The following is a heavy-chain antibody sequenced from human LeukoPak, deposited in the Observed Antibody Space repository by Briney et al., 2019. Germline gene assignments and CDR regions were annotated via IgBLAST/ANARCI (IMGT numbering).Heavy chain of an antibody. D-gene: IGHD4-11*01. CDR2: IYYSGST. J-gene: IGHJ6*03. V-gene: IGHV4-59*01. Sequence: PSETLSLTCTVSGGSISSYYWSWIRQPPGKGLEWMGYIYYSGSTNYNPSLKSRVTISVDTSKNQFSLKLSSVTAADTAVYYCARDTVTTGTVNYMDVWGKGTRSPSP. CDR1: GGSISSYY. CDR3: ARDTVTTGTVNYMDV.